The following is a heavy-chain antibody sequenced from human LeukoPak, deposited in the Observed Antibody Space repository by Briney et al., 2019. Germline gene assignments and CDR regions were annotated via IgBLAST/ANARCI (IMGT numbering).Heavy chain of an antibody. V-gene: IGHV1-69*04. CDR3: ARTATPYDSSGYGAYYYYYGMDV. J-gene: IGHJ6*02. CDR1: GCTFSSYA. D-gene: IGHD3-22*01. CDR2: IIPILGIA. Sequence: ASVTVSCTASGCTFSSYAISWMRQPPAQGLKWMGRIIPILGIANYAQKFQGRVTITADKSTSTAYIELSSLRSDDTAVYYCARTATPYDSSGYGAYYYYYGMDVWGQGTTVTVSS.